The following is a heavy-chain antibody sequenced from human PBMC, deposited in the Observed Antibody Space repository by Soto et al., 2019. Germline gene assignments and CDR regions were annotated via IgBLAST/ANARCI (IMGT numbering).Heavy chain of an antibody. CDR3: ARGYYDSSGYYPLYFQH. V-gene: IGHV1-46*03. J-gene: IGHJ1*01. D-gene: IGHD3-22*01. CDR1: GYTFTSYY. Sequence: QVQLVQSGAEVKKPGASVKVSCKASGYTFTSYYMHWVRQAPGQGLEWMGIINPSGGSTSYAQKFQGRVTMTRDTSTSTVYMELSSLRSEDTAVYYCARGYYDSSGYYPLYFQHWGQGTLVTVSS. CDR2: INPSGGST.